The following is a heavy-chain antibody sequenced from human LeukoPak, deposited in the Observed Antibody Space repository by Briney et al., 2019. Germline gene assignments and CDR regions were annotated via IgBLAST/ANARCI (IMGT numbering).Heavy chain of an antibody. CDR3: ASGDGAVAGNRY. V-gene: IGHV1-69*04. J-gene: IGHJ4*02. D-gene: IGHD6-19*01. CDR2: IIPILGIA. CDR1: CGTFSSYA. Sequence: SLKVSCKASCGTFSSYAISRVRQAPGQGLEWMGRIIPILGIASYAQKFQGRVTITADKSTSTAYMELSSLRSEDTAVYYCASGDGAVAGNRYWGQGTLVTVSS.